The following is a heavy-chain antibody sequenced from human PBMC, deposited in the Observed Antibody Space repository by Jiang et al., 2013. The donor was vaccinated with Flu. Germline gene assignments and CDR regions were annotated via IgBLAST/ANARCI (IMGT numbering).Heavy chain of an antibody. CDR1: GGTFSSYA. Sequence: SSVKVSCKASGGTFSSYAISWVRQAPGQGLEWMGGIIPIFGTANYAQKFQGRVTITADKSTSTAYMELSSLRSEDTAVYYCARDWWELLEPPVLFYWGQGTLVTVSS. CDR2: IIPIFGTA. CDR3: ARDWWELLEPPVLFY. J-gene: IGHJ4*02. D-gene: IGHD1-26*01. V-gene: IGHV1-69*06.